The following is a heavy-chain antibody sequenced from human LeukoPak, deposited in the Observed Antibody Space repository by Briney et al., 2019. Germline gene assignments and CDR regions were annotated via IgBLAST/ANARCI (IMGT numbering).Heavy chain of an antibody. Sequence: ASVKVSCKASGYTFTGYYMHWLRQAPGQGLEWMGWINPNSGGTNYAQKFQGRVTMTRDTSISTAYMELSRLRSDDTAVYYCARGGSSWPYYYYYYMDVWGKGTTVTVSS. CDR3: ARGGSSWPYYYYYYMDV. J-gene: IGHJ6*03. V-gene: IGHV1-2*02. CDR1: GYTFTGYY. CDR2: INPNSGGT. D-gene: IGHD6-13*01.